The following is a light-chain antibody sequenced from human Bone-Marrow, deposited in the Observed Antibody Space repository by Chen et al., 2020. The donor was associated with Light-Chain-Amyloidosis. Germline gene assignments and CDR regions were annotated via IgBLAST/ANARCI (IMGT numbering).Light chain of an antibody. J-gene: IGKJ4*01. CDR2: GSS. Sequence: EIVLTQSPGTLSLSPGEGANLSCRASQTISSNYLNWYQQRFGQAPRLLIYGSSSRTTGIPDRFTGSGSGTDFTLTINRLEPEDFAMYYCQQYGTSPLTFGGGTKGEIK. V-gene: IGKV3-20*01. CDR3: QQYGTSPLT. CDR1: QTISSNY.